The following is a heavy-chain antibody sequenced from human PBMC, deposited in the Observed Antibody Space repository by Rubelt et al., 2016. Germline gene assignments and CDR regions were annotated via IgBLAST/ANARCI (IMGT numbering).Heavy chain of an antibody. D-gene: IGHD6-6*01. CDR3: ARAYSSSSPFDY. J-gene: IGHJ4*02. Sequence: GLERLSAISDSGDSTYYADSVKGRFTISRDNSKNTLYLQMNSLRAEDTAVYYCARAYSSSSPFDYWGQGTLVTVSS. CDR2: ISDSGDST. V-gene: IGHV3-23*01.